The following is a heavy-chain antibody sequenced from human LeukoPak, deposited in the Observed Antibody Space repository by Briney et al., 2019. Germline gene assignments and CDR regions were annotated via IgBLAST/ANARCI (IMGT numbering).Heavy chain of an antibody. CDR2: ISSSSSYI. V-gene: IGHV3-21*01. D-gene: IGHD3-10*01. J-gene: IGHJ4*02. CDR3: ARESEGYGSGTSPKY. Sequence: GGSLRLSCAASGFTFSSYSMNWVRQAPGKGLEWVSSISSSSSYIYYADSVKGRFTISRDNAKNSLYLQMNSLRAEDTAVYYCARESEGYGSGTSPKYWGQGTLVTVSS. CDR1: GFTFSSYS.